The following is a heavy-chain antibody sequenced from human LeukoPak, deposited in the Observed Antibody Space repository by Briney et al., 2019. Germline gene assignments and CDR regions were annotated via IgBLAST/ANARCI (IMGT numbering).Heavy chain of an antibody. CDR3: ARDLGYSSGWYAEPPTN. CDR1: GYTFTGYY. D-gene: IGHD6-19*01. Sequence: GASVKVSCKSSGYTFTGYYIHWVRQAPGQGLEWMGWINPNSGGTNYAQKFQGRVTMTRDTSISAAYMELSRLRSEDTAVYYCARDLGYSSGWYAEPPTNWGQGTLVTVSS. CDR2: INPNSGGT. J-gene: IGHJ4*02. V-gene: IGHV1-2*02.